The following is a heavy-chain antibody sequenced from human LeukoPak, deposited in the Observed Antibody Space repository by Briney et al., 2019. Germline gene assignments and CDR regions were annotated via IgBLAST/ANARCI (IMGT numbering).Heavy chain of an antibody. CDR1: GFTFSTYA. Sequence: GGSLRLSCAASGFTFSTYAMSWARQAPGKGLEWVSGISGSGDSTNYADSVKGRSTISRDNSKNTQYLQMNSLRAEDTAVYYCARGSYNPFDYWGQGTLVTVSS. D-gene: IGHD3-16*01. CDR2: ISGSGDST. CDR3: ARGSYNPFDY. V-gene: IGHV3-23*01. J-gene: IGHJ4*02.